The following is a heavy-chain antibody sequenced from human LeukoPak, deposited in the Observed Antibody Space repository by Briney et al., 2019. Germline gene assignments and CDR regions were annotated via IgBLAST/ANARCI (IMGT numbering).Heavy chain of an antibody. J-gene: IGHJ5*02. CDR3: ARGAPRWWFDP. CDR2: IYTFGNT. V-gene: IGHV4-61*02. D-gene: IGHD4-23*01. Sequence: KPSETLSLTCTVSGGSISSDSYYWTWIRQPAGKGLEWIGLIYTFGNTNYNPSLKSRVTISVDTSKNQFSLKLSSVTAADTAIYYCARGAPRWWFDPWGQGILVTVSS. CDR1: GGSISSDSYY.